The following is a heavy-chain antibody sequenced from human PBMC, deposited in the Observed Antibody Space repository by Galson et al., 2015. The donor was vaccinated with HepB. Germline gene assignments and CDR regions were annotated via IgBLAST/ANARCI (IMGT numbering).Heavy chain of an antibody. CDR1: GGTFSSYA. CDR2: IIPILGIA. J-gene: IGHJ4*02. CDR3: ARADNHYDSGGSPGY. V-gene: IGHV1-69*04. D-gene: IGHD3-22*01. Sequence: SVKVSCKASGGTFSSYAISWVRQAPGQGLEWMGRIIPILGIANYAQKFQGRVTITADKSTSTAYMELSSLRSEDTAMYYCARADNHYDSGGSPGYWGQGTLVTVSS.